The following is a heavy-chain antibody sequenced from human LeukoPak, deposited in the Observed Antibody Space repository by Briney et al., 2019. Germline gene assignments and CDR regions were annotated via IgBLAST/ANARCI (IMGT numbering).Heavy chain of an antibody. CDR2: INHSGNT. Sequence: SETLSLTCTVYGGSFSDFHWSWIRLPPGKGLEWIGEINHSGNTNYNPSLKSRVTISIDTSKNQFSLKLSSVTAADTAVYYCARIGTAPWGQGTLVTVSS. CDR3: ARIGTAP. V-gene: IGHV4-34*01. CDR1: GGSFSDFH. D-gene: IGHD2-8*02. J-gene: IGHJ4*02.